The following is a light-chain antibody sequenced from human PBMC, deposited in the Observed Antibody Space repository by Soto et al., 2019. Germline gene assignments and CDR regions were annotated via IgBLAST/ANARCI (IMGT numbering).Light chain of an antibody. CDR2: DVS. J-gene: IGLJ1*01. CDR3: SSYTSSSTHV. V-gene: IGLV2-14*03. Sequence: QSALTQPASVSGSPGQSITISCTGTSSDVGAYTFVSWYQQHPEKVPKLMIFDVSRRPSGVSDRFSGSKSGNTASLTISGLQPEDEADYYCSSYTSSSTHVFGSGTKLTVL. CDR1: SSDVGAYTF.